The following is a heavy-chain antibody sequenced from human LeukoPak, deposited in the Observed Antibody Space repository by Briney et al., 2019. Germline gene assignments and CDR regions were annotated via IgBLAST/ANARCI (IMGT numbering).Heavy chain of an antibody. CDR1: GGSFSGYY. Sequence: PSETLSLTCAVYGGSFSGYYWSWIRQPPGKGLEWIGEINHSGSTNYNPSLKSRVTISVDTSKNQFSLKLSSVTAVDTAVYYCVRVGYSASGNYYNDRGAFDYWGQGTLVTVSS. D-gene: IGHD3-10*01. J-gene: IGHJ4*02. CDR3: VRVGYSASGNYYNDRGAFDY. CDR2: INHSGST. V-gene: IGHV4-34*01.